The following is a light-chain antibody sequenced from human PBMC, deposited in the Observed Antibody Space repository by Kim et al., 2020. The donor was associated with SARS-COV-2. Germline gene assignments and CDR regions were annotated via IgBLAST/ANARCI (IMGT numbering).Light chain of an antibody. CDR2: GAS. J-gene: IGKJ1*01. CDR3: QQYGNAPDT. CDR1: QSVSSSY. V-gene: IGKV3-20*01. Sequence: EIVLTQSPGTLSLSPGERATLSCRASQSVSSSYLAWYQQKPGQAPRLLIYGASSRATGVPDRFSGSGSGTDFTLTITRLEPEDFAVYYCQQYGNAPDTFWQGTKVDIK.